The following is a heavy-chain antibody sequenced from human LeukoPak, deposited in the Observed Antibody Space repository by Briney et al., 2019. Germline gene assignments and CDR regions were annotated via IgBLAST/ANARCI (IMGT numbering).Heavy chain of an antibody. J-gene: IGHJ4*02. CDR3: VKVSSGWYGGY. D-gene: IGHD6-19*01. CDR1: GFTFNSYA. CDR2: ISSNGGST. V-gene: IGHV3-64D*06. Sequence: GGSLRLSCSASGFTFNSYAMHWVRQAPGKGLESVSAISSNGGSTSYADSVKGRFTISRDNSKNTLWLQMSSLRAEDTAVYYCVKVSSGWYGGYWGQGTLVTVSS.